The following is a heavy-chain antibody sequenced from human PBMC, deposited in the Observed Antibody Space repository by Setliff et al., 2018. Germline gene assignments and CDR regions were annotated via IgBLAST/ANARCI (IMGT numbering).Heavy chain of an antibody. J-gene: IGHJ4*02. Sequence: SETLSLTCAVSGASIDSLTWWSWVRQPPGKGLEWIGEIYHVGPSVHYNPSLKSRVTISVDKSKNLVSLRLTSVTAADTAVYYCAKGGGRYHTDSWGLGTLVTVSS. CDR1: GASIDSLTW. CDR2: IYHVGPS. CDR3: AKGGGRYHTDS. V-gene: IGHV4-4*02. D-gene: IGHD1-26*01.